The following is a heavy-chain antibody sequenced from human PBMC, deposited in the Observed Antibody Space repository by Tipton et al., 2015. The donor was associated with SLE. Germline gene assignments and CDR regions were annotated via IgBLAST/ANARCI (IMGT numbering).Heavy chain of an antibody. Sequence: TLSLTCSVSGDSIINGGYYWNWIRQHPGKGLEWLGYISYSGNTFYNPSLKSRLTISVDPSKNQFSLNFNSVTAADTAVYYCARVGITGTTWDWYFDLWGRGTLVTVSS. V-gene: IGHV4-31*03. CDR3: ARVGITGTTWDWYFDL. CDR2: ISYSGNT. J-gene: IGHJ2*01. CDR1: GDSIINGGYY. D-gene: IGHD1-7*01.